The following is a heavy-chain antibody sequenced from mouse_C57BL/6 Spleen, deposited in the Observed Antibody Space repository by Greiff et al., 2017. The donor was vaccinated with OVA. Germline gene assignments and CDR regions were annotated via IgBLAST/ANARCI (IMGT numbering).Heavy chain of an antibody. D-gene: IGHD2-3*01. Sequence: VQVVESGAELARPGASVKLSCKASGYTFTSYGISWVKQRTGQGLEWIGEIYPRSGNTYYNEKFKGKATLTADKSSSTAYMELRSLTSEDSAVYFCARSSDGYYPAWFAYWGQGTLVTVSA. CDR2: IYPRSGNT. CDR1: GYTFTSYG. V-gene: IGHV1-81*01. J-gene: IGHJ3*01. CDR3: ARSSDGYYPAWFAY.